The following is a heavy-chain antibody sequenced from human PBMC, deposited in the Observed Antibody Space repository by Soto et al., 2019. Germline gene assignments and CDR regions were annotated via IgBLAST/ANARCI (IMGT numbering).Heavy chain of an antibody. D-gene: IGHD1-20*01. Sequence: SETLSLTCAVYGGSFSGYYWSWIRQPPGKGLEWIGEINHSGSTNYNPSLKSRVTISVDTSKNQFSLKLSSVTAADTAVYYCARLHRYNWNRRQNFDYWGQGTLVTVSS. CDR3: ARLHRYNWNRRQNFDY. V-gene: IGHV4-34*01. CDR1: GGSFSGYY. CDR2: INHSGST. J-gene: IGHJ4*02.